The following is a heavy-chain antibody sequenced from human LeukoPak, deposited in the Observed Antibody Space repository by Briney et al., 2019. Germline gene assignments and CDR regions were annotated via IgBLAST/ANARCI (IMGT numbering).Heavy chain of an antibody. D-gene: IGHD6-13*01. Sequence: SSETLSLTCTVSGGSISSSSYYWGWIRQPPGKGLEWIGSIYYSGSTYYNPSLKSRVTISVDTSKSQFSLKLSSVTAADTAVYYCARPRYSSSWSLDYWGQETLVTVSS. CDR1: GGSISSSSYY. J-gene: IGHJ4*02. CDR2: IYYSGST. CDR3: ARPRYSSSWSLDY. V-gene: IGHV4-39*01.